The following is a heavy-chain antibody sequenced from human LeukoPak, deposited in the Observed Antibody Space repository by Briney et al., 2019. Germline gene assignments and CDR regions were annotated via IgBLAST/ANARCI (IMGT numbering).Heavy chain of an antibody. CDR1: GASISFGGYY. CDR3: AREVGQGHFDP. CDR2: IYSSRSS. J-gene: IGHJ5*02. V-gene: IGHV4-31*03. Sequence: PSETLSLTCSVSGASISFGGYYWSWIRQHPGKGLECIGYIYSSRSSYYNPSRKGRLVISADTSKNQFFLNMTSVTAADTAVYYCAREVGQGHFDPWGQGTLVIVSS.